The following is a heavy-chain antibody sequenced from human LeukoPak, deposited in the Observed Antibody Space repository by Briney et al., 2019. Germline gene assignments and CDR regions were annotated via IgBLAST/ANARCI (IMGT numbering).Heavy chain of an antibody. CDR2: ISRRRRHV. V-gene: IGHV3-21*01. CDR3: VRDLLGSGSTTAYLHH. Sequence: GGSLRLSCTASGFTFSDYSMNWVRQAPGKGLEWVSSISRRRRHVYYAGSVKGRFTISRDNAWNSLYLQMNSLRAEDMAVYFCVRDLLGSGSTTAYLHHWGQGTLVTVSS. D-gene: IGHD1-1*01. J-gene: IGHJ1*01. CDR1: GFTFSDYS.